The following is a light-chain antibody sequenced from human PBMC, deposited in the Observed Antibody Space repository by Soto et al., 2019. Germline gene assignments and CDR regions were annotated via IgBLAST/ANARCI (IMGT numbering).Light chain of an antibody. V-gene: IGKV3-20*01. J-gene: IGKJ3*01. Sequence: EIVLTQSPGTLSLSPGERATLSCRASQSVSSSYLAWYQQKPGQAPRLLIYGASSRATGIPDRFSGSGSGTDCTLTISRLEPDDFAVYYCQQYGSSPPFTFGPGTKVDIQ. CDR2: GAS. CDR3: QQYGSSPPFT. CDR1: QSVSSSY.